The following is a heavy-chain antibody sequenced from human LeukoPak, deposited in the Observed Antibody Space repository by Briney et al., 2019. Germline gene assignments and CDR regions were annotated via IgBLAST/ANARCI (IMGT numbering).Heavy chain of an antibody. CDR3: ARDTHDYYDISGHYSPDY. Sequence: GGSLRLSCAASGFTFRDYDMSCIRQAPGKGLQWVSYISNSGSNTNYADSVKGRFTISRDNAKNSLYLQMNSLRAEDTALYYCARDTHDYYDISGHYSPDYWGQGTLVSVSS. D-gene: IGHD3-22*01. J-gene: IGHJ4*02. CDR1: GFTFRDYD. V-gene: IGHV3-11*05. CDR2: ISNSGSNT.